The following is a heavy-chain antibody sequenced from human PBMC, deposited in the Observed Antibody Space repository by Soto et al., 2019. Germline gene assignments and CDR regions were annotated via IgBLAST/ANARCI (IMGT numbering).Heavy chain of an antibody. CDR2: IIPIFGTS. Sequence: QVQLVQSGTEVKKPGSSVQVSCKASGGSLSNYLITWVRQAPGQGLEWMGEIIPIFGTSNSAQRFQGRVPITAVESTSTVYMELSNLRSEDTAVYYCARGGVDTVTFDYWGQGTLVTVSS. V-gene: IGHV1-69*01. D-gene: IGHD5-18*01. CDR1: GGSLSNYL. CDR3: ARGGVDTVTFDY. J-gene: IGHJ4*02.